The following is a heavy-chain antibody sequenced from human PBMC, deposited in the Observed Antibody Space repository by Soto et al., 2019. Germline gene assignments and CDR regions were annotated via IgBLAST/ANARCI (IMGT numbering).Heavy chain of an antibody. CDR2: VYTTGST. V-gene: IGHV4-4*07. Sequence: SETLSLTCTVTGGSINTYYWSWIRQSAGKGLEWIGRVYTTGSTNYNPSLKSRVTISVDTSRNQFSLSLRSVTAADTAVYYCATDLNLIFDDLADMRWHFDHRGQGTL. CDR3: ATDLNLIFDDLADMRWHFDH. CDR1: GGSINTYY. D-gene: IGHD3-3*02. J-gene: IGHJ5*02.